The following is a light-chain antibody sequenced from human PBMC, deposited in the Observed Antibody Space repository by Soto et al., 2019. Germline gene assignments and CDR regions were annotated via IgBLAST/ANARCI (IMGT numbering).Light chain of an antibody. CDR1: QDIRNF. V-gene: IGKV1-27*01. CDR3: QKYSSVPV. Sequence: DIQMTQSPTSLSASVGDRVTITCRASQDIRNFVAWYQQKPGKAPKLLIYAASTLQSGVSSRFSGSGSGTDFTLNINGLQPADVATYYCQKYSSVPVFGPGTKVEIK. J-gene: IGKJ3*01. CDR2: AAS.